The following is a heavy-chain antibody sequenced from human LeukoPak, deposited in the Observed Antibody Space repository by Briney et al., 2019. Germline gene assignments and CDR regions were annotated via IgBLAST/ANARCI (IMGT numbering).Heavy chain of an antibody. D-gene: IGHD3-22*01. CDR3: ARTGHYYDSSGYYYFDY. V-gene: IGHV4-61*02. CDR2: IFTSGST. CDR1: GGSISSGSYY. Sequence: SETLSLTCTVSGGSISSGSYYWSWIRQPAGKGLEWIGRIFTSGSTNYNPSLKSRVTISVDTSKNQFSLKLSSVTAADTAVYYCARTGHYYDSSGYYYFDYWGQGTLVTVSS. J-gene: IGHJ4*02.